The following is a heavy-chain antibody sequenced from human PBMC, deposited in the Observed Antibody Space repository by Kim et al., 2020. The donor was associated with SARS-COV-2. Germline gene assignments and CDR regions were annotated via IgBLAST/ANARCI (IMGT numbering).Heavy chain of an antibody. Sequence: NPSLKSRVTISVDTSKNQFSLKLSSVTAADTAVYYCASLRGVIIQRAFDIWGQGTMVTVSS. J-gene: IGHJ3*02. CDR3: ASLRGVIIQRAFDI. D-gene: IGHD3-10*01. V-gene: IGHV4-39*01.